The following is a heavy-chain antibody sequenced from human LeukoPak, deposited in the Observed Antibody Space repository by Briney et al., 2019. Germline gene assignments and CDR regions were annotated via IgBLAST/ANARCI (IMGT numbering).Heavy chain of an antibody. D-gene: IGHD3-10*01. CDR2: INPSGGST. J-gene: IGHJ5*02. CDR1: GYTFTSYY. Sequence: ASVKVSCKASGYTFTSYYMHWVRQAPGQGLEWMGIINPSGGSTSYAQKFQGRVTMTRDTSISTAYMELSRLRSDDTAVYYCARGRLGTWFGELKAWGQGTLVTVSS. V-gene: IGHV1-46*01. CDR3: ARGRLGTWFGELKA.